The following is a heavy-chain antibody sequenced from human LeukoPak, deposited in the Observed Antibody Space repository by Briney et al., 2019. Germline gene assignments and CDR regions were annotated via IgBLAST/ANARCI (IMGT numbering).Heavy chain of an antibody. CDR1: GFTFSSYT. CDR2: ITSSSSTI. V-gene: IGHV3-48*02. J-gene: IGHJ4*02. Sequence: GKSLRLSCAASGFTFSSYTMNWVRQAPGEGLGWVSYITSSSSTIYYADSVKGRFTISRDNAKNSLYLQMNGLGDEDTAVYYCARGHTPPIDYWGQGTLVTVSS. D-gene: IGHD2-15*01. CDR3: ARGHTPPIDY.